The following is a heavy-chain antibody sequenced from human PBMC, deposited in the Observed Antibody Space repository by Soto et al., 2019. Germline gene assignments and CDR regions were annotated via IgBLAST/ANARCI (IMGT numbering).Heavy chain of an antibody. J-gene: IGHJ5*02. CDR1: GYTLTSCG. CDR2: ISAYNGNT. D-gene: IGHD3-10*01. CDR3: ARDLSTLLWFGESYNWFDP. V-gene: IGHV1-18*04. Sequence: ASVKGSWNASGYTLTSCGISWVRRSPVQGLEWMGWISAYNGNTNYAQKLQGRVTMTTDTSTSTAYMELRSLRSEDTAVYYCARDLSTLLWFGESYNWFDPWGQGTLVPVSS.